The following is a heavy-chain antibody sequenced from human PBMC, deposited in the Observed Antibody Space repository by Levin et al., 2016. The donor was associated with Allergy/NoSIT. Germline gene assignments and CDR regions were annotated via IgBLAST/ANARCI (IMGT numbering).Heavy chain of an antibody. V-gene: IGHV4-34*01. J-gene: IGHJ6*02. CDR3: ARADLEETVNNYYYYGMDV. CDR2: INHSGST. Sequence: WIRQPPGKGLEWIGEINHSGSTNYNPSLKSRVTISVDTSKNQFSLKLSSVTAADTAVYYCARADLEETVNNYYYYGMDVWGQGTTVTVSS. D-gene: IGHD1-1*01.